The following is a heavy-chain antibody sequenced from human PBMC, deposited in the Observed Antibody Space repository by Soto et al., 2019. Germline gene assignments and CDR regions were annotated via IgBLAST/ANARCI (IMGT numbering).Heavy chain of an antibody. CDR1: GFSLSTCGAS. V-gene: IGHV2-5*02. D-gene: IGHD6-13*01. CDR2: IYWDDDK. Sequence: QITLKESGPTLVKPTQTLTLTCTFSGFSLSTCGASVGWIRQPPGKDLEWLALIYWDDDKGYSPSLKSRLIITKDTSKNQVVLTMTNMDPVDTATYYCAHRHSSRWYPNWFDPWGQGTLVTVSS. CDR3: AHRHSSRWYPNWFDP. J-gene: IGHJ5*02.